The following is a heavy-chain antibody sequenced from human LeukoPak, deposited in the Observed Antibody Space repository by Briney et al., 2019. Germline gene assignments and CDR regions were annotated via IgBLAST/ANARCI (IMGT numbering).Heavy chain of an antibody. V-gene: IGHV4-61*01. D-gene: IGHD3-22*01. CDR2: IYYSGST. J-gene: IGHJ6*02. CDR3: ASLTYYYDSSGSGRYYYGMDV. Sequence: IPSETLSLTCTVSGVSVSSGRDYWSWIRQPPGKGLEWIGFIYYSGSTNYNPSLKSRVTISVDTSKSQFSLNLNSVTAADTAVYYCASLTYYYDSSGSGRYYYGMDVWGQGTTVTVSS. CDR1: GVSVSSGRDY.